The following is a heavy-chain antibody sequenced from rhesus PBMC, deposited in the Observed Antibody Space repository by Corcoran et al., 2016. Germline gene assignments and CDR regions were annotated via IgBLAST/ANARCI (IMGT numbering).Heavy chain of an antibody. D-gene: IGHD3-28*01. J-gene: IGHJ4*01. CDR2: IYGSGSST. CDR3: VRSSGYYIGGY. CDR1: GGSISTRY. Sequence: QLQLQESGPGLVQPSETLSVTCAVSGGSISTRYWSWLRQAPGKGLEWIGYIYGSGSSTNYNPSLKSRVTLSVDTSKNQFSLKLSSVTAADTAVYYCVRSSGYYIGGYWGQGVLVTVSS. V-gene: IGHV4-169*01.